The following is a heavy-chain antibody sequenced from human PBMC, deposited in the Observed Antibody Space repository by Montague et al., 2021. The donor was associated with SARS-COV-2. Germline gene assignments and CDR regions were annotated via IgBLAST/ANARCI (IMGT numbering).Heavy chain of an antibody. D-gene: IGHD2-2*01. V-gene: IGHV4-4*07. CDR1: GGSSSNYY. CDR3: ARHRCSSTSCYDYGMDV. CDR2: IYISGST. Sequence: SETLSLTCIFSGGSSSNYYWSWIRQPAGKGLEWIGHIYISGSTNYNPSLKSRVTMSVDTSENQFSLKLSSVTAADTAVYYCARHRCSSTSCYDYGMDVWGQGTTVTVSS. J-gene: IGHJ6*02.